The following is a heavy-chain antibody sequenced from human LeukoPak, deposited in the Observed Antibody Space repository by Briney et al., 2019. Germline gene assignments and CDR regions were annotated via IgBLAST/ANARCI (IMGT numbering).Heavy chain of an antibody. V-gene: IGHV4-4*07. D-gene: IGHD3-10*01. CDR3: ASMARGWPSDN. CDR2: IYTSGST. J-gene: IGHJ4*02. CDR1: GGSLSRYY. Sequence: SEALSLTCTVSGGSLSRYYWSWIRQPAGKGLEWIGRIYTSGSTNYNPSLKSRVTMSVDTSKNQFSLKLSSVTAAATAVYYCASMARGWPSDNWGQGTLVTVSS.